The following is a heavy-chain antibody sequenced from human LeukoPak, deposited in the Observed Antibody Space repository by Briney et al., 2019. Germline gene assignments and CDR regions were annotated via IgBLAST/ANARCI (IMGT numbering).Heavy chain of an antibody. CDR2: IYWNDDK. D-gene: IGHD5-12*01. CDR3: GLRYRGRFFDY. J-gene: IGHJ4*02. V-gene: IGHV2-5*01. CDR1: GVSLSTRGVG. Sequence: RTLTLTLACNCYGVSLSTRGVGVDWIRQSPGKALECLVVIYWNDDKWYSPSLKSRLTITKDTSKNQVVLTMTNMDPVDTATYYCGLRYRGRFFDYWGQGTLVTVSS.